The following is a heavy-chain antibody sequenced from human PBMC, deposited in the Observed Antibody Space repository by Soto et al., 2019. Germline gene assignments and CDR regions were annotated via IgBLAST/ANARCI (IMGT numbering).Heavy chain of an antibody. J-gene: IGHJ3*02. D-gene: IGHD3-16*01. CDR1: GGSISSYY. CDR2: IYYSGST. Sequence: SETLSLTCTVSGGSISSYYWSWIRQPPGKGLEWIGYIYYSGSTNYNPSLKSRVTISVDTSKNQFSLKLSSVTAADTAVYYCARDQGGGGGDAFDIWGQGTMVTVSS. CDR3: ARDQGGGGGDAFDI. V-gene: IGHV4-59*12.